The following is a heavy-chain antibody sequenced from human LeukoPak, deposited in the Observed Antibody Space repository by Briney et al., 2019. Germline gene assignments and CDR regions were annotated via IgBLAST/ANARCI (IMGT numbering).Heavy chain of an antibody. J-gene: IGHJ4*02. Sequence: GESLKISCKASGYSFTNFWIGWVRQMPGKGLEWMGIIYPDDSDIRYSPSFQGHVTISADKSINTAYLQWSSLKASDTAMYYCARHGYSGYDYPDYWGQGTLVTVSS. D-gene: IGHD5-12*01. V-gene: IGHV5-51*01. CDR3: ARHGYSGYDYPDY. CDR2: IYPDDSDI. CDR1: GYSFTNFW.